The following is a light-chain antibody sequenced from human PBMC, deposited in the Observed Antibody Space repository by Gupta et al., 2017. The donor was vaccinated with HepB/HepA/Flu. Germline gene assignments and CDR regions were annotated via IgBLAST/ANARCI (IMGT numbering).Light chain of an antibody. J-gene: IGKJ4*02. V-gene: IGKV3-11*01. CDR1: EDISNY. CDR3: QQRYISPLT. CDR2: AAS. Sequence: TQSPSTLSASAGDRGTISCRASEDISNYLAWYQHKPGKAPRLLIYAASSMASGIPSRFSGSGSGAYFTLTISSLQPEDLAIYYCQQRYISPLTFGEGTNVEIK.